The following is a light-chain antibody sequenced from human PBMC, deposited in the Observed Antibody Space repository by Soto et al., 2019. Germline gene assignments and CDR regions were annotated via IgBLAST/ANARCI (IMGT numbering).Light chain of an antibody. V-gene: IGKV3-15*01. J-gene: IGKJ5*01. CDR3: QQYHKWLIT. CDR2: AAS. Sequence: IVLTQSPATQSVSPGDTATLSCRASQSLYTNLAWYQQKPGRAPRVLIYAASTRATGIPGRFTGIGSGKEFTLTISSLQSEDFAVYYCQQYHKWLITFGQGTRLEIX. CDR1: QSLYTN.